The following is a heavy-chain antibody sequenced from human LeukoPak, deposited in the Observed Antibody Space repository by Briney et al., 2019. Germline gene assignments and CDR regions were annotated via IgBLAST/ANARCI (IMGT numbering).Heavy chain of an antibody. CDR2: IKQDGSEK. CDR3: ARCGSYYTFDY. J-gene: IGHJ4*02. V-gene: IGHV3-7*01. D-gene: IGHD3-10*01. CDR1: EFTFSSYW. Sequence: GGSLRLSCAASEFTFSSYWMSWVRQAPGKGLEWVANIKQDGSEKYYVDSVKGRFTISRDNAKNSLYLQMNSLRAEDTAVYYCARCGSYYTFDYWGQGTLVTVSS.